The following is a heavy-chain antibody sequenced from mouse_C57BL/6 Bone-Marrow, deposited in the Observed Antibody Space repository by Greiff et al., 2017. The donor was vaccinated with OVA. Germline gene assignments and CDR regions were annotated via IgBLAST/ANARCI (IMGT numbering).Heavy chain of an antibody. CDR2: ISNGGGST. CDR1: GFTFSDYY. Sequence: EVKLMESGGGLVQPGGSLKLSCAASGFTFSDYYMYWVRQTPEKRLEWVAYISNGGGSTYYPDTVKGRFTISRDNAKNTLYLQMSRLKSEDTAMYYCARFDFYYFDYWGQGTTLTVSS. D-gene: IGHD2-4*01. J-gene: IGHJ2*01. CDR3: ARFDFYYFDY. V-gene: IGHV5-12*01.